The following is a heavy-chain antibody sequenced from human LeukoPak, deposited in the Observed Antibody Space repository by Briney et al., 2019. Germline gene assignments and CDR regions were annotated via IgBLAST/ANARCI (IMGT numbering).Heavy chain of an antibody. Sequence: SSETLSLTCAVSGGSVSNYYWSWIRHPPGKGLEWIGYIHHSGSRNYYPSLKSRVTTSVDTSKNWISLRLTSVTAADTAVYYCATHAATLYNNGMDVWGQGTTVTVSS. D-gene: IGHD6-13*01. CDR1: GGSVSNYY. J-gene: IGHJ6*02. CDR3: ATHAATLYNNGMDV. CDR2: IHHSGSR. V-gene: IGHV4-59*08.